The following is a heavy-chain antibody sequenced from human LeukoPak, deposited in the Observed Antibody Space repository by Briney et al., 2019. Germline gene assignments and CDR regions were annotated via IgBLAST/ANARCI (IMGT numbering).Heavy chain of an antibody. J-gene: IGHJ4*02. CDR2: ISHTGSTM. CDR1: GFSFSSYS. D-gene: IGHD3-22*01. V-gene: IGHV3-48*04. CDR3: AKDYYDSSGYRDDSDY. Sequence: GGSLRLSCAASGFSFSSYSMNWVRQAPGKGLEWVSYISHTGSTMSYADSVKGRFTISRDNARNSLYLQMNSLRAEDTAVYYCAKDYYDSSGYRDDSDYWGQGTLVTVSS.